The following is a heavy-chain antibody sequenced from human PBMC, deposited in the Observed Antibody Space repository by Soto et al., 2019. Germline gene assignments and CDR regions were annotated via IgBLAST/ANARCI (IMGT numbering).Heavy chain of an antibody. CDR1: GYTFTGYY. V-gene: IGHV1-2*04. J-gene: IGHJ6*02. CDR3: ARSRGSSSYYYGIDV. Sequence: GASVKVSCKASGYTFTGYYMHWVRQAPGQGLEWMGWINPNSGGTNYAQKFQGWVTMTRDTSISTAYMELSRLRSDDTAVYYCARSRGSSSYYYGIDVWGQGTTVTVSS. D-gene: IGHD6-6*01. CDR2: INPNSGGT.